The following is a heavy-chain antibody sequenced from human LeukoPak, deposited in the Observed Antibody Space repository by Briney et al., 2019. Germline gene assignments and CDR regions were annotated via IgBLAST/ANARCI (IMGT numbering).Heavy chain of an antibody. V-gene: IGHV3-53*04. J-gene: IGHJ5*02. CDR3: ARGVAAKPYDWFDP. D-gene: IGHD2-15*01. CDR2: IYSGGST. Sequence: QAGGSLRLSCAASGFTVSSNYMSWVRQAPGKGLEWVSVIYSGGSTYYADSVKGRFTISRHNSKNTLYLQVNSLRAEDTAVYYCARGVAAKPYDWFDPWGQGTLVTVSS. CDR1: GFTVSSNY.